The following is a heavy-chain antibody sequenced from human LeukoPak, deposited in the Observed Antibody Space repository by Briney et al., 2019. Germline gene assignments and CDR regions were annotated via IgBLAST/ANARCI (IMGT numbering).Heavy chain of an antibody. V-gene: IGHV3-66*01. CDR3: ARGSDGWFAFDY. CDR2: IYSTGGK. D-gene: IGHD6-19*01. CDR1: EFTVSTNY. J-gene: IGHJ4*02. Sequence: PGGSLRLSCAASEFTVSTNYMSWVRQAPGKGLEGVSIIYSTGGKYYADSVKGRFTISRDNSKHTLYLQMNSLRGEDTAVYYCARGSDGWFAFDYWGQGILVTVSS.